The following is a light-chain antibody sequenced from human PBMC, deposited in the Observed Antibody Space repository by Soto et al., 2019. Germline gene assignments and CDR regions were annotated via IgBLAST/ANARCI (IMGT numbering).Light chain of an antibody. CDR1: QSLRSTS. CDR2: GAS. CDR3: QQYDSSPRT. Sequence: IVLTQSPRTLSLSPWERATLSCRASQSLRSTSLAWYQQKPGQAPRLLISGASTRAADIPERCSGSGSGTDCTLTIGRLEPEDLAVDDCQQYDSSPRTFGQGTKVDIK. V-gene: IGKV3-20*01. J-gene: IGKJ1*01.